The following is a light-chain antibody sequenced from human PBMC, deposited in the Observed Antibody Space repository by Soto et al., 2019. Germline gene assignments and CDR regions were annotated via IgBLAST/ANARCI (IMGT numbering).Light chain of an antibody. CDR1: SSSVGGYNF. CDR3: SSYADNNNYV. J-gene: IGLJ1*01. V-gene: IGLV2-8*01. Sequence: QSVLTQPPSASGSPGQSVTISCTGTSSSVGGYNFVSWYQHHPGKAPKLLIYEVSHRPSGVPDRFSGSKSGNTASLTVSGLQAEDEADYFCSSYADNNNYVFGTGTKVPVX. CDR2: EVS.